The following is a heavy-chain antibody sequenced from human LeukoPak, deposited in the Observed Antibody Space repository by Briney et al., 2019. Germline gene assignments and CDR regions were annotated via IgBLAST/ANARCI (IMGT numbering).Heavy chain of an antibody. CDR1: GDSISTYY. J-gene: IGHJ3*02. V-gene: IGHV4-59*08. Sequence: SETLSLTCTVSGDSISTYYWSWIRQPPGKGLEWIGYISYSGSSNYNPSLKSRVTISVGTSKNQFSLKLSSVTAADTAVYYCAGPYNSAWYGVFYIWGRGTMVTVFS. CDR3: AGPYNSAWYGVFYI. CDR2: ISYSGSS. D-gene: IGHD6-19*01.